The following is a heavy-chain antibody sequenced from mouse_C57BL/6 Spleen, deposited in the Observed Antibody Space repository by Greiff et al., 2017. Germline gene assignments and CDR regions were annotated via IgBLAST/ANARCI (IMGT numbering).Heavy chain of an antibody. CDR2: IRSKSNNYAT. J-gene: IGHJ4*01. Sequence: EVKLMESGGGLVQPKGSLKLSCAASGFSFNTYAMNWVRQAPGKGLEWVARIRSKSNNYATYYADSVKDRFTISRDDSESMLYLQMNNLKTEDTAMYYCVRDSGGNWGQGTSVTVSS. D-gene: IGHD3-1*01. CDR3: VRDSGGN. V-gene: IGHV10-1*01. CDR1: GFSFNTYA.